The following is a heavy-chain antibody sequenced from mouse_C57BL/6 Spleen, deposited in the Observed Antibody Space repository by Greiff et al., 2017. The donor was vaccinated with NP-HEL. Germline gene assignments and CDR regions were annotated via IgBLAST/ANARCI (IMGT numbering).Heavy chain of an antibody. V-gene: IGHV1-55*01. D-gene: IGHD1-1*01. CDR1: GYTFTSYW. CDR3: AREGHYCGSRGYYFDY. Sequence: VQLQQPGAELVKPGASVKMSCKASGYTFTSYWITWVKQRPGQGLEWIGDIYPGSGSTNYNEKFKSKATLTVDTSSSTAYMQLSSLTSEDSAVYYCAREGHYCGSRGYYFDYWGQGTTLTVSS. J-gene: IGHJ2*01. CDR2: IYPGSGST.